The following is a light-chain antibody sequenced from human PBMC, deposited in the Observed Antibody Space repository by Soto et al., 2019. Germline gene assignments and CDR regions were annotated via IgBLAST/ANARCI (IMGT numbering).Light chain of an antibody. CDR2: DIK. Sequence: QSVLTQPASVSGSPGQSITISCTGTSSDVGGYNYVSWYQQHPGKATKLMIFDIKNRPSGVSSRFSGSKSGKTASLTISGLQAEDEADYYCSSYTDSSTLNYVFGTGTKVTVL. CDR1: SSDVGGYNY. CDR3: SSYTDSSTLNYV. V-gene: IGLV2-14*03. J-gene: IGLJ1*01.